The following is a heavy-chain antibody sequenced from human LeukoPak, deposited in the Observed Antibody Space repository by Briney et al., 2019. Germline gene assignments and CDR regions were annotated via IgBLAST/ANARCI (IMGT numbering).Heavy chain of an antibody. D-gene: IGHD3-10*01. CDR1: GYTFTAYY. CDR3: ARGLLWFGELSHPFDY. Sequence: ASVKVSCKASGYTFTAYYIHWVRQAPGQGLEWMGWINPNSGGTYYPQKFQGRVTMTRNTSISTAYMELSSLRSEDTAVYYCARGLLWFGELSHPFDYWGQGTLVTVSS. CDR2: INPNSGGT. J-gene: IGHJ4*02. V-gene: IGHV1-2*02.